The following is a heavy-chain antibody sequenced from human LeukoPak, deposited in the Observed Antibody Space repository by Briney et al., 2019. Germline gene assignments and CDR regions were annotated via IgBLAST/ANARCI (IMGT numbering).Heavy chain of an antibody. CDR1: GGSISSYY. CDR3: ARGYDFRSGYYSSYGMDV. Sequence: SETLSLACTVSGGSISSYYWSWIRQPPGKGLEWIGYIYYSGRTNYNPSLKSRVTISVDTSKNQFSLKLSSVTAADTAVYYCARGYDFRSGYYSSYGMDVWGQGTTVTVSS. D-gene: IGHD3-3*01. J-gene: IGHJ6*02. CDR2: IYYSGRT. V-gene: IGHV4-59*01.